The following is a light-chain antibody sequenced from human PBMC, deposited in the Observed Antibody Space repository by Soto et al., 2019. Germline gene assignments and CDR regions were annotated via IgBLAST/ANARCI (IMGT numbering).Light chain of an antibody. CDR3: QQYGGSPLYS. Sequence: ETILTQSPGTLSLSPGERATLFCRASHSISSSYLAWYQQKPGQAPSLLIYGVSRRATGIPARFSGSGSGTDFTLPISRREPEDFAVYYCQQYGGSPLYSFGQGTKVEI. CDR1: HSISSSY. CDR2: GVS. J-gene: IGKJ2*03. V-gene: IGKV3-20*01.